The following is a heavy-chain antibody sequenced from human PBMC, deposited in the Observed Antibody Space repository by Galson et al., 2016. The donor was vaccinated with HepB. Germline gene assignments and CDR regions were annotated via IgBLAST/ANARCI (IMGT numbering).Heavy chain of an antibody. CDR2: IVVGSGNR. Sequence: SVKVSCKASGFTFTSSAVQWVRQARGQRLEWIGWIVVGSGNRKYAQKFQERVTITRDMSTSTAYMELSSLRSEGTAVYYCAAAGATGTTGYYYYGMDVWGQGTTVTVSS. CDR1: GFTFTSSA. CDR3: AAAGATGTTGYYYYGMDV. J-gene: IGHJ6*02. V-gene: IGHV1-58*01. D-gene: IGHD1-1*01.